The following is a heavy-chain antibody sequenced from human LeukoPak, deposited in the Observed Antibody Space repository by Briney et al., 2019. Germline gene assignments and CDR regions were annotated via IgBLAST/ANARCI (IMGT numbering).Heavy chain of an antibody. J-gene: IGHJ4*02. Sequence: RASVKVSCKASGYTFISYSFNWVRQAPGQGLEWMGWISGYNGNTNYAQRLQGRVTMATDISTNTAYMELNRLRSDDTAMYYCARGEYSNGYPYRLDFWGQGTLLTVSS. CDR1: GYTFISYS. CDR2: ISGYNGNT. D-gene: IGHD3-16*01. CDR3: ARGEYSNGYPYRLDF. V-gene: IGHV1-18*04.